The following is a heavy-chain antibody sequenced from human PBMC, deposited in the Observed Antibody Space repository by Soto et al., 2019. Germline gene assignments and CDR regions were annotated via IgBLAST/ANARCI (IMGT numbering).Heavy chain of an antibody. CDR1: GDSLLSSY. CDR3: ARGWDVKYFDY. J-gene: IGHJ4*02. CDR2: IFSSGRV. D-gene: IGHD1-26*01. Sequence: SETLSLTCIVSGDSLLSSYWSWFRQPAGKGLEWIGHIFSSGRVSYNPSLKSRLTMSIDTSMNLFFLNLSSVTAADTAVYYCARGWDVKYFDYWGQGTLVTVSS. V-gene: IGHV4-4*07.